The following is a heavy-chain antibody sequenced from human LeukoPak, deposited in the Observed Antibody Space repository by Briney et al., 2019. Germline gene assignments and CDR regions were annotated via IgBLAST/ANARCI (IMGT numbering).Heavy chain of an antibody. CDR3: ARVYDILTCPRFDP. D-gene: IGHD3-9*01. Sequence: ASVKVSCKASGYTFTSYGISWVRQAPGQGLEWMGWISAYNGNTNYAQKLQGRVTMTTDTSTSTTYMELRSLRSDDTAVYYCARVYDILTCPRFDPWGQGTLVTVSS. CDR1: GYTFTSYG. CDR2: ISAYNGNT. V-gene: IGHV1-18*01. J-gene: IGHJ5*02.